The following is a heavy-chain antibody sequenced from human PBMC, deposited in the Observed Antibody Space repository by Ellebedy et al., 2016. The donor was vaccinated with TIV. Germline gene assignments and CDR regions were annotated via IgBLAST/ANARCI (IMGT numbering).Heavy chain of an antibody. CDR1: GFPFSSFA. CDR2: IYSGGST. D-gene: IGHD2-15*01. V-gene: IGHV3-53*01. Sequence: GESLKISCAASGFPFSSFAMTWVRQAPGKGLEWVSIIYSGGSTYYADSVKGRLTISRDNSKNTLYLQMNSLRAEDTAVYYCARDTPPWLLTPNGFDYWGQGTLVTVSS. CDR3: ARDTPPWLLTPNGFDY. J-gene: IGHJ4*02.